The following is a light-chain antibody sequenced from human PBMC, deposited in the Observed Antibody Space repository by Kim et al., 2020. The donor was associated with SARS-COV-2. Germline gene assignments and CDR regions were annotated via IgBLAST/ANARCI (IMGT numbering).Light chain of an antibody. CDR2: DAS. J-gene: IGKJ5*01. CDR3: QQRSNWPIT. Sequence: LSPGEEATLSCRASQSVSSYLAWYQQKPGQAPRLLIYDASNRATGIPARFSGSGSGTDFTLTISSLEPEDFAVYYCQQRSNWPITFGQGTRLEIK. V-gene: IGKV3-11*01. CDR1: QSVSSY.